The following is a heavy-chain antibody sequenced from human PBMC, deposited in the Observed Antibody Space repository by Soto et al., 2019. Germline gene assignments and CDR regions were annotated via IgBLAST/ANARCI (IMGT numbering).Heavy chain of an antibody. CDR1: GGSFSGYY. D-gene: IGHD2-15*01. V-gene: IGHV4-34*01. CDR2: INHSGST. Sequence: PSETLSLTCAVYGGSFSGYYWSWIRQPPGMGLEWIGEINHSGSTNYNPSLKSRVTISVDTSKNQFSLKLSSVTAADTAVYYCARKNVVVYFDYWGQGTLVTVSS. CDR3: ARKNVVVYFDY. J-gene: IGHJ4*02.